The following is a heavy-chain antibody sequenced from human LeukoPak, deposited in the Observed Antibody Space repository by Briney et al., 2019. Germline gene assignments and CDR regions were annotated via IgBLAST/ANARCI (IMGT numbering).Heavy chain of an antibody. D-gene: IGHD3-10*01. CDR3: ARLWFGGQRVFDY. J-gene: IGHJ4*02. V-gene: IGHV1-2*02. Sequence: ASVKVSCKASGYTFTGYYMHWVRQAPGQGLEWMGWINPNSGGTNYAQKFQGRVTMTRDTSISTAYMELSSLRSEDTAVYYCARLWFGGQRVFDYWGQGTLVTVSS. CDR2: INPNSGGT. CDR1: GYTFTGYY.